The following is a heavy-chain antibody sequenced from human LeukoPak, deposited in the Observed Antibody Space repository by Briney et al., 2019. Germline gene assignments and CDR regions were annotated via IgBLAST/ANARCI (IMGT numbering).Heavy chain of an antibody. Sequence: ASVKVSCKASGGTFSSYAITWVRQAPGQGLEWMGIINPSGGRTNYAQKFQGRVTMTRDMSTSTVYMEVSSLRSEDTAVYYCARLSGDYSYWGQGTLVTVSS. CDR2: INPSGGRT. V-gene: IGHV1-46*01. D-gene: IGHD2-15*01. CDR3: ARLSGDYSY. CDR1: GGTFSSYA. J-gene: IGHJ4*02.